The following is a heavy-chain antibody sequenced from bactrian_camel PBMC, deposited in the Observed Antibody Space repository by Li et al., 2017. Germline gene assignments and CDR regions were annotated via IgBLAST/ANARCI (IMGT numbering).Heavy chain of an antibody. CDR1: GYTYSSYC. V-gene: IGHV3S55*01. CDR3: GAGGGNGAFCYTGERSKDY. CDR2: VDSSGST. J-gene: IGHJ4*01. Sequence: HVQLVESGGGSVQAGGSLRLSCAASGYTYSSYCLGWFRQAPGKERERVAVVDSSGSTTYSDSVKGRFTISQDNAQNILYLQMSSLKPEDTAMYYCGAGGGNGAFCYTGERSKDYWGQGTQVTVS. D-gene: IGHD2*01.